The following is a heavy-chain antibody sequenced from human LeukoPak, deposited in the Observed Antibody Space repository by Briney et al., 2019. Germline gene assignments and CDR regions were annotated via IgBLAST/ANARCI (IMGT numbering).Heavy chain of an antibody. V-gene: IGHV3-7*01. CDR1: GFTFRNYW. D-gene: IGHD2-15*01. CDR2: TKPDGSAE. Sequence: PGGSLRLSCAASGFTFRNYWMGWVRQAPGKGLEWVANTKPDGSAEYYADSVRGRFTTPRDNANNFLYLQMNSLRAEDTAVYYCARDGGLNMNFDYWGQGTLVTVSS. J-gene: IGHJ4*02. CDR3: ARDGGLNMNFDY.